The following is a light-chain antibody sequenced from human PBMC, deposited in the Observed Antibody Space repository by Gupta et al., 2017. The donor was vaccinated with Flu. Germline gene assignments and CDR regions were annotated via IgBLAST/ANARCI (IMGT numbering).Light chain of an antibody. V-gene: IGLV4-69*01. CDR2: LNCDGSH. CDR3: QTWGTGIGV. CDR1: GHSSYA. Sequence: GHSSYAIAWHQQQPEKGPRYLMKLNCDGSHSKGDGIPDRFSGSSSGAERYLTISSLQSEDEADYYCQTWGTGIGVFGGGTKLTVL. J-gene: IGLJ2*01.